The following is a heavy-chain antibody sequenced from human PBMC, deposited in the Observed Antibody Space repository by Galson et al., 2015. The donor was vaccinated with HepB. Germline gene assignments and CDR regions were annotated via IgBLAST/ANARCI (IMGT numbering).Heavy chain of an antibody. Sequence: QVQLQESGPGLVKPSETLSLTCTVSGGSISSSSYYWGWIRQPPGKGLEWIGSIYYSGSTYYNPSLKSRVTISVDTSKNQFSLKLSSVTAADTAVYYCARGYSSSWYHGSYYFDYWGQGTLVTVSS. J-gene: IGHJ4*02. CDR1: GGSISSSSYY. CDR3: ARGYSSSWYHGSYYFDY. CDR2: IYYSGST. D-gene: IGHD6-13*01. V-gene: IGHV4-39*01.